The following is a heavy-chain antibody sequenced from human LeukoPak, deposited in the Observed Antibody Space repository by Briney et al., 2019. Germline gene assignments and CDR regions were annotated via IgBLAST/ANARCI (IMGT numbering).Heavy chain of an antibody. CDR2: INHSGST. V-gene: IGHV4-34*01. J-gene: IGHJ4*02. CDR3: ARHGRRYYSDSSGYSN. Sequence: NPSETLSLTCAVYGGSFSGYYWSWIRQPPGKGLEWIGEINHSGSTNYNPSLKSRVTISVDTSKNQFSLKLSSVTAADTAVYYCARHGRRYYSDSSGYSNWGQGTLVTVSS. CDR1: GGSFSGYY. D-gene: IGHD3-22*01.